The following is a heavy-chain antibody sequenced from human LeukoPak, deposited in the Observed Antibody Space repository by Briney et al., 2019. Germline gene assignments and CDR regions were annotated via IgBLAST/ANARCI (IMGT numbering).Heavy chain of an antibody. CDR1: GFTVSSNY. CDR3: ARGLYDILTVDY. D-gene: IGHD3-9*01. Sequence: GGSLRLSCAASGFTVSSNYMSWVRQALGRGLDWVSVIYSGGSTYYADSVKGRFTISRDNSKNTLYLQMNSLRAEDTAVYYCARGLYDILTVDYWGQGTLVTVSS. J-gene: IGHJ4*02. CDR2: IYSGGST. V-gene: IGHV3-66*01.